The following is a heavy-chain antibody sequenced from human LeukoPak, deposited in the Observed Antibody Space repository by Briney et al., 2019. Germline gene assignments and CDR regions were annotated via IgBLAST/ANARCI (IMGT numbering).Heavy chain of an antibody. V-gene: IGHV4-59*01. CDR1: GGSISSYY. J-gene: IGHJ3*02. CDR3: ERAISIADDAFDI. D-gene: IGHD6-6*01. Sequence: KPSETLSLTCTVSGGSISSYYWSWIRQPPGKGLEWIGYIYHSGSTNYNPSLKSRVTISVDTSKNQFSLKLSSVTAADTAVYYCERAISIADDAFDIWGQGTMVTVSS. CDR2: IYHSGST.